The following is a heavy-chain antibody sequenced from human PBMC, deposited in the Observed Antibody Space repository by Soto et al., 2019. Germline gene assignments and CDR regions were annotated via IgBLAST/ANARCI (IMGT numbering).Heavy chain of an antibody. CDR2: IIPILGIA. CDR3: ARELPSYGPEYYFEY. Sequence: KDPGVTISCSTISSPRHDHGQGLEWMGRIIPILGIANYAQKFQGRVTITADKSTSTAYMELSSLRSGDTAVYYCARELPSYGPEYYFEYWGKGTLVTVSS. CDR1: GVTISCST. V-gene: IGHV1-69*04. D-gene: IGHD5-18*01. J-gene: IGHJ4*02.